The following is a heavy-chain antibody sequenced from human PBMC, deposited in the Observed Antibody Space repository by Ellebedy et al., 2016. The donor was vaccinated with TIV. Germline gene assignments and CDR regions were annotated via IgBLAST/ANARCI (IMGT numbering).Heavy chain of an antibody. CDR1: GFTFSSNA. D-gene: IGHD2-2*01. CDR3: AKDRWSSTSYFDY. CDR2: IWYDGSHE. Sequence: GESLKISCAASGFTFSSNAMHWVRQAPGKGLEWLAFIWYDGSHENYVDSVKGRFIISRDNSKNTLYLQMNSLRVEDTAVYYCAKDRWSSTSYFDYWGQGTLVTVSS. V-gene: IGHV3-30*02. J-gene: IGHJ4*02.